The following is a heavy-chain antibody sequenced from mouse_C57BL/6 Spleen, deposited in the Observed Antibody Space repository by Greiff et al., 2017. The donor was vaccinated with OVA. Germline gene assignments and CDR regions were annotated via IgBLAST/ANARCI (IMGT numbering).Heavy chain of an antibody. CDR3: AKRYSHPTGEFDY. D-gene: IGHD4-1*02. J-gene: IGHJ2*01. CDR1: GFNIKNTY. Sequence: VQLQQSVAELVRPGASVKLSCTASGFNIKNTYMHWVKQRPEQGLEWIGRIDPANGNTKYAPKFQGKATITADTSSNTAYLQLSSLTSEATAIDYCAKRYSHPTGEFDYWGQGTTLTVSS. CDR2: IDPANGNT. V-gene: IGHV14-3*01.